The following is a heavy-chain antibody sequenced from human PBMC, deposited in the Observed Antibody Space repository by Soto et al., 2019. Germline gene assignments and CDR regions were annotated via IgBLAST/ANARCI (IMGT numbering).Heavy chain of an antibody. J-gene: IGHJ4*02. CDR2: INPNSGGT. CDR3: ASPFKYGGSAFDS. Sequence: QVQLVQSGAEVKKPGASVKVSCKASGYTFTGHFMHWVRQAPGQGLEWMGRINPNSGGTNSAQKFQGRVTMARDTSISTAYMELTRLRSDDTAVYYCASPFKYGGSAFDSWGQGTLITVSS. V-gene: IGHV1-2*02. CDR1: GYTFTGHF. D-gene: IGHD4-17*01.